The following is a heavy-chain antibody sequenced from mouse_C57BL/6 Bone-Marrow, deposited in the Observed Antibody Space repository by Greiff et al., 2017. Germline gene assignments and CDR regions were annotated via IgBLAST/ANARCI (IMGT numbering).Heavy chain of an antibody. CDR1: GYTFTDYE. D-gene: IGHD2-1*01. J-gene: IGHJ3*01. Sequence: QVQLQQSGAELVRPGASVTLSCKASGYTFTDYEMHWVKQTPVHGLEWIGAIDPETGGTAYNQKFKGTAILTADKSSSTAYMELRSLTSEDSAFYYCTRRDHGNFEGFAYWGQETLVTVSA. CDR3: TRRDHGNFEGFAY. CDR2: IDPETGGT. V-gene: IGHV1-15*01.